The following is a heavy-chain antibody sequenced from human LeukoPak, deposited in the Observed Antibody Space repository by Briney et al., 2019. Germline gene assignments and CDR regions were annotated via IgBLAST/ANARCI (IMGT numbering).Heavy chain of an antibody. D-gene: IGHD2-15*01. CDR1: GYTFTSYD. CDR3: ARASRRRIVVVVAAPRHFDY. V-gene: IGHV1-8*01. CDR2: MNPNSGNT. J-gene: IGHJ4*02. Sequence: ASVKVSCKASGYTFTSYDINWVRQATGQGLEWMGWMNPNSGNTGYAQKFQGRVTMTRDTSISTAYMELSRLRSDDTAVYYCARASRRRIVVVVAAPRHFDYWGQGALVTVSS.